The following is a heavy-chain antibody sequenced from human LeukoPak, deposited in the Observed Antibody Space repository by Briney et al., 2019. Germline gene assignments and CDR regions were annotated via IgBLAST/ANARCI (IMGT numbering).Heavy chain of an antibody. D-gene: IGHD7-27*01. V-gene: IGHV1-8*01. CDR1: GYTFTRYG. CDR2: MSPNSGDT. CDR3: ARGPPNWGYDY. J-gene: IGHJ4*02. Sequence: ASVKVSCKASGYTFTRYGFNWVRQATGQRPEWMGWMSPNSGDTGYAQKFQDRVTMTRNTSISTAYMELSSLRSDDTAVYYCARGPPNWGYDYWGPGTLVTVSS.